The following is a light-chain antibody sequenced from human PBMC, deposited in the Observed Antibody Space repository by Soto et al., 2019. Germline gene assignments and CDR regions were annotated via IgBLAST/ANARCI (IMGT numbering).Light chain of an antibody. CDR3: QQLNSYPLT. CDR2: VAS. J-gene: IGKJ4*01. V-gene: IGKV1-5*01. CDR1: QSISTW. Sequence: DIQMTQSPFTLSASVGDRVTITCRASQSISTWLAWYQQKPGRAPNLLIYVASTLQSGVPSRFSGSGSGTEFTLTISSLQPEDFATYYCQQLNSYPLTFGGGTKVDIK.